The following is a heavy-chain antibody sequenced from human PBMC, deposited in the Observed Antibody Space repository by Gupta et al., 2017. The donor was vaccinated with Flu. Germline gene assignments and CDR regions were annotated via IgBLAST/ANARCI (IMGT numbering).Heavy chain of an antibody. J-gene: IGHJ4*02. V-gene: IGHV5-51*01. CDR2: IYPGDSQT. D-gene: IGHD6-19*01. CDR1: GYPFGSYW. CDR3: ARARQWSSGWFYFDF. Sequence: VQLEQSAAEVRKPGEPLTLSCKASGYPFGSYWFGWVRQTPGKALEWVGLIYPGDSQTRQSQSFEGQVTLSADKFGKIAYLQWVSLKDSDTAVYYCARARQWSSGWFYFDFWGQGTRVLVSS.